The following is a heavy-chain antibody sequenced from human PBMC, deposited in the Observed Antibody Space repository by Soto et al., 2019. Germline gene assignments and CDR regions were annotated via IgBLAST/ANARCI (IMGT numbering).Heavy chain of an antibody. CDR1: GDSVSSNTAA. D-gene: IGHD6-19*01. CDR2: TYYRSNWRH. J-gene: IGHJ4*02. CDR3: TRGVAGSGFDL. V-gene: IGHV6-1*01. Sequence: SQTLSLTCAISGDSVSSNTAAWNWIRSSPSRGLEWLGRTYYRSNWRHDYAVSVKSRITVNPDTSKNHFSLQLNSVTPDDTAVYYCTRGVAGSGFDLWGQGTLVTVSS.